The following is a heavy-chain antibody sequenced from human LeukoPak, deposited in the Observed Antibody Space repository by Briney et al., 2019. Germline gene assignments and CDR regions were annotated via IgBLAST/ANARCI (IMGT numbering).Heavy chain of an antibody. Sequence: GGSLRLSCAASGFTFSSYSMNWVRQAPGKGLEWVSYISSSSNTIYYADSVTGRFTISRDNAKNSLYLQMNSLRAEDTAVYYCAREEGLVLDYWGQGTLVTVSS. D-gene: IGHD2-8*02. CDR1: GFTFSSYS. J-gene: IGHJ4*02. CDR2: ISSSSNTI. V-gene: IGHV3-48*01. CDR3: AREEGLVLDY.